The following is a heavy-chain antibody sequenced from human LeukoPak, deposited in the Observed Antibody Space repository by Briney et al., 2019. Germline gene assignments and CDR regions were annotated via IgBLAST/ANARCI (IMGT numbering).Heavy chain of an antibody. CDR1: GGSFSGYY. J-gene: IGHJ2*01. Sequence: SETLSLTCAVYGGSFSGYYWSWIRQPPGKGLEWIGEINHSGSTNYNPSLKSRVTISVDTSKNQFSLKLSSVTAADTAVYYCARGGSYYYDSSGFPNWHFDLWGRGTLVTVSS. D-gene: IGHD3-22*01. CDR3: ARGGSYYYDSSGFPNWHFDL. CDR2: INHSGST. V-gene: IGHV4-34*01.